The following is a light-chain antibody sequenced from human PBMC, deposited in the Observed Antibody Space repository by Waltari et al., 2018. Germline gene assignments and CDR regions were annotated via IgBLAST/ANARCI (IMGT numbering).Light chain of an antibody. CDR3: QAWDSSTDVV. J-gene: IGLJ2*01. V-gene: IGLV3-1*01. CDR2: QDS. CDR1: KLGHNY. Sequence: SYELTQPPSVSVSPGQTDSITRTGDKLGHNYACWYQQKPGQSPVLVIYQDSKRPSGIPERFSGSNSGNTATLTISGTQAMDEADYYCQAWDSSTDVVFGGGTKLTVL.